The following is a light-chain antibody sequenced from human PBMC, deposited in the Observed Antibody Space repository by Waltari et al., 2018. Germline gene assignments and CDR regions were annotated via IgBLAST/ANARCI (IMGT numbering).Light chain of an antibody. CDR3: QVWDTSIDVGV. CDR2: YDN. Sequence: SFVLTQPPSVSVAPGGTAKITCGGSIVGSESVHWYQQKPGQDPVLVIYYDNDRPAWIPERFSGFTSGNTATLTISRVEAGDEADYYCQVWDTSIDVGVFGTGTKVTVL. J-gene: IGLJ1*01. V-gene: IGLV3-21*04. CDR1: IVGSES.